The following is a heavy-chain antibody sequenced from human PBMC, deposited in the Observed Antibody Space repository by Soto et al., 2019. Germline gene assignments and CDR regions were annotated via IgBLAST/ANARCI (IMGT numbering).Heavy chain of an antibody. J-gene: IGHJ6*02. CDR2: ISYDGSNK. Sequence: VGSLRFSCAASGFTFSSYGMHWVRQAPGKGLEWVAVISYDGSNKYYADSVKGRFTISRDNSKNTLYLQMNSLRAEDTAVYYCAKDIGIAARPHYYYYGMDVWGQGTTVTVSS. V-gene: IGHV3-30*18. CDR3: AKDIGIAARPHYYYYGMDV. CDR1: GFTFSSYG. D-gene: IGHD6-6*01.